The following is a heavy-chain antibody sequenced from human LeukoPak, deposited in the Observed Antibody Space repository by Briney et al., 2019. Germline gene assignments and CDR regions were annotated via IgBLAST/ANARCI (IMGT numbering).Heavy chain of an antibody. V-gene: IGHV4-61*08. CDR1: GGSISSGGYY. CDR3: ARHGPLTVLRFWSGYSPSPMGV. D-gene: IGHD3-3*01. J-gene: IGHJ6*02. Sequence: SETLSLTCTVSGGSISSGGYYWSWIRQHPGKGLEWIGYIYYSGSTNYNPSLKSRVTISVDTSKNQFSLKLSSVTAADTAVYYCARHGPLTVLRFWSGYSPSPMGVWGQGTTVTVSS. CDR2: IYYSGST.